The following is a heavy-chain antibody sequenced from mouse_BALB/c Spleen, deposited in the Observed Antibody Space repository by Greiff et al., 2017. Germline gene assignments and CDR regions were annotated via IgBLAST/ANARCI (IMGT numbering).Heavy chain of an antibody. CDR3: ARAYYGNPFAY. CDR2: ISSGSSTI. J-gene: IGHJ3*01. Sequence: EVKVVESGGGLVQPGGSRKLSCAASGFTFSSFGMHWVRQAPEKGLEWVAYISSGSSTIYYADTVKGRFTISRDNPKNTLFLQMTSLRSEDTAMYYCARAYYGNPFAYWGQGTLVTVSA. CDR1: GFTFSSFG. D-gene: IGHD2-10*01. V-gene: IGHV5-17*02.